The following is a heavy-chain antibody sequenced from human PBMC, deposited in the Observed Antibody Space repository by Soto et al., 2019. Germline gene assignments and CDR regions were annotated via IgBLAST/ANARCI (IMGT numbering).Heavy chain of an antibody. J-gene: IGHJ4*02. CDR1: GLSFCSYA. CDR2: ISGSGGST. V-gene: IGHV3-23*01. CDR3: AKAPGGSYTAPLDS. D-gene: IGHD1-26*01. Sequence: VRSLKLSCAAGGLSFCSYAMSWVCQAPGKGLEWVSAISGSGGSTYYADSVKGRFTISRDNSKNTLYLQMNSLRAEDTAVYYCAKAPGGSYTAPLDSWGQGTLVTVSA.